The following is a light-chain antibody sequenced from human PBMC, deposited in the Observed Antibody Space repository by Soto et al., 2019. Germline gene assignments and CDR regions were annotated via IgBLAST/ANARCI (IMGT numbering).Light chain of an antibody. CDR3: SSYTTSSTYV. CDR2: DVS. Sequence: QSALTQPACVSVSPGQSITISCTGTSSDVGGYNYVSWYQQHPGKAPKLMIYDVSDRPSGVSDRFSGSKSDNTASLTISGLQAEDEADYYCSSYTTSSTYVFGTGTKVTVL. V-gene: IGLV2-14*01. CDR1: SSDVGGYNY. J-gene: IGLJ1*01.